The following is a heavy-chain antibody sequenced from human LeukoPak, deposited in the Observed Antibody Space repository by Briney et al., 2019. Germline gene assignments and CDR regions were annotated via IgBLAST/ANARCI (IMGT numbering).Heavy chain of an antibody. D-gene: IGHD2-2*01. V-gene: IGHV4-34*01. J-gene: IGHJ6*04. CDR3: ARLNGYCSSTSCGV. Sequence: PSETLSLTCAVYGGSFSGYYWSWIRQPPGKGLEWIGEINHSGSTNYNPSLKSRVTISVDTSKNQFSLKLSSVTAADTAVYYCARLNGYCSSTSCGVWGKGTTVTISS. CDR1: GGSFSGYY. CDR2: INHSGST.